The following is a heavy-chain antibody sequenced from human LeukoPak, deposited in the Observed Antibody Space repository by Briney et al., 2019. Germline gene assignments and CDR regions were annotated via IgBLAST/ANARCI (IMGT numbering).Heavy chain of an antibody. CDR2: ISYTGTT. J-gene: IGHJ4*02. CDR3: ARLGTAPFDY. D-gene: IGHD2-21*02. V-gene: IGHV4-30-4*08. CDR1: SGSISSGDYY. Sequence: PSETLSLTXTVSSGSISSGDYYWSWIRQPPGKGLEWIGYISYTGTTYYNPSLKSRVTISEDTSKNLFSLKLTSVTAADTAVYYCARLGTAPFDYWGQGTLVTVSS.